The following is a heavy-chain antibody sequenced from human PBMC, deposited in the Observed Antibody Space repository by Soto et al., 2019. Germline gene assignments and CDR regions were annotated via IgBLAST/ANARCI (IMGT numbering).Heavy chain of an antibody. D-gene: IGHD3-10*01. CDR1: RFTFSDYY. Sequence: GGSLRLSCAASRFTFSDYYMSWIRQAPGKGLEWVSYISSSGSTIYYADSVKGRFTISRDNAKNSLYLQMNSLRAEDTAVYYCARAHQGTDYYGSRGYDYWGQGTLVTVSS. CDR2: ISSSGSTI. V-gene: IGHV3-11*01. CDR3: ARAHQGTDYYGSRGYDY. J-gene: IGHJ4*02.